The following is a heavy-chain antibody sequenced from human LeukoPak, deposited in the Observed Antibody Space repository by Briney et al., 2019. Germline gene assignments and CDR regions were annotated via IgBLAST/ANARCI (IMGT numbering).Heavy chain of an antibody. CDR2: INPSGGST. CDR1: GYTFTNYY. J-gene: IGHJ4*02. Sequence: ASVKVSCKASGYTFTNYYIHWVRQAPGQGLEWMGIINPSGGSTSYAQKFQGRVTMTRDMSTSTVYMELSSLRSEDTAVYYCARDPRRIMITFGGVIAPAPPNYWGQGTLVTVSS. D-gene: IGHD3-16*02. CDR3: ARDPRRIMITFGGVIAPAPPNY. V-gene: IGHV1-46*01.